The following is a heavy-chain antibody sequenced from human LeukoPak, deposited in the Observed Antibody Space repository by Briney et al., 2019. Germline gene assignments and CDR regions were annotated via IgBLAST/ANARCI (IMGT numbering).Heavy chain of an antibody. CDR3: AKDIYGSGSYGNFDY. J-gene: IGHJ4*02. CDR2: ISGSGGST. CDR1: GFTFSSYA. V-gene: IGHV3-23*01. Sequence: GGSLRLSCAASGFTFSSYAMGWVRQAPGKGLEWVSAISGSGGSTYYADSVKGRFTISRDNSKNTLFLQMNSLRAEDTAVYYCAKDIYGSGSYGNFDYWGQGTLVTVSS. D-gene: IGHD3-10*01.